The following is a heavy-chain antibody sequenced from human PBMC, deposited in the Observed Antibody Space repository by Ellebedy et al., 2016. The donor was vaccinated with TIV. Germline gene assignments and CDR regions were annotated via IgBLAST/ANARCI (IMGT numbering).Heavy chain of an antibody. Sequence: GGSLRLXCKGSGYSFTSYWISWVRQMPGKGLEWMGIIYPGDSDARYSPSFQGQVTISADNSISTAYLQWNSLKASDTAMYYCARRYGGIAVAGTPVGGMDVWGQGTTVTVSS. J-gene: IGHJ6*02. D-gene: IGHD6-19*01. CDR3: ARRYGGIAVAGTPVGGMDV. CDR2: IYPGDSDA. CDR1: GYSFTSYW. V-gene: IGHV5-51*01.